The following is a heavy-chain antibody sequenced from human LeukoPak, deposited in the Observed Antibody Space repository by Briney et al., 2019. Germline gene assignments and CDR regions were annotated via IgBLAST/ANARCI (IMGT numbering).Heavy chain of an antibody. V-gene: IGHV3-33*01. CDR3: ARDPYSGHDQGY. D-gene: IGHD5-12*01. J-gene: IGHJ4*02. CDR2: IWYDGSNK. CDR1: GFTFSSYG. Sequence: GGSLRLSCAASGFTFSSYGMHWVRQAPGKGLEWVAVIWYDGSNKYYADSVKGRFTISRDNSKNTLYLQMNSLRAEDTAVYYCARDPYSGHDQGYWGQGTLVTVSS.